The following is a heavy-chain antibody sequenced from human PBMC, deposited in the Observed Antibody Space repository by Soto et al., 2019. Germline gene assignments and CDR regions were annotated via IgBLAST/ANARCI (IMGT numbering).Heavy chain of an antibody. CDR2: ITSDGKSK. J-gene: IGHJ5*02. CDR1: GFNFSNHW. V-gene: IGHV3-74*01. Sequence: GSLRLSCAASGFNFSNHWMHWVRQRPAEGLVWVSRITSDGKSKAYAESVKGRFAISRDNAKNTLYLQMNGLTAEDTAVYYCARESGDWPLNWFDPWGQGALVTVSS. CDR3: ARESGDWPLNWFDP. D-gene: IGHD2-21*02.